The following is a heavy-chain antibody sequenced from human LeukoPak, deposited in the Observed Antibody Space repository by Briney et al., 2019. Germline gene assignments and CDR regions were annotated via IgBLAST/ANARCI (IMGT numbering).Heavy chain of an antibody. Sequence: GGSLRLSCAASGFTFSSYWMNWARQAPGKGLEWVASINHNGNVNYYVDSVKGRFTISRDNAKNSLYLQMNSLRAEDTAVYYCARVAYSSRNYFDYWGQGTLVTVSS. CDR3: ARVAYSSRNYFDY. CDR1: GFTFSSYW. D-gene: IGHD6-13*01. CDR2: INHNGNVN. V-gene: IGHV3-7*01. J-gene: IGHJ4*02.